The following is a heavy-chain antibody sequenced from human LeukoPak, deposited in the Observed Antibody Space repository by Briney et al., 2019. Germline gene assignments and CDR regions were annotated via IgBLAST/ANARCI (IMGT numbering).Heavy chain of an antibody. CDR1: GFTFGDHS. CDR2: IRSKAYGGTT. J-gene: IGHJ6*02. D-gene: IGHD6-19*01. Sequence: KSGGSLRLSCTASGFTFGDHSVSWFRQAPGKGLEWVGFIRSKAYGGTTEYAASVKGRFTISRDDSKSIAYLQMNSLKTEDTAVYYCTRARWSGWYLADTEYYYYYGMDVWGQGTTVTVSS. V-gene: IGHV3-49*05. CDR3: TRARWSGWYLADTEYYYYYGMDV.